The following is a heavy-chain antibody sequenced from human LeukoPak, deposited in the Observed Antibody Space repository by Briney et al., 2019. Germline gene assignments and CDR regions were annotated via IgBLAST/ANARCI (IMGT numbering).Heavy chain of an antibody. CDR1: GFIFSSYW. CDR3: ARAQYYDSTTAGGMDV. J-gene: IGHJ6*02. V-gene: IGHV3-74*01. CDR2: INSDGSST. D-gene: IGHD3-22*01. Sequence: GGSLRLSCAVSGFIFSSYWLHWVRRAPGKGPVWVARINSDGSSTNYADSVKGRFTISRDNAKNTLSLQMNSLRAEDTAVYYCARAQYYDSTTAGGMDVWGQGTTVTVSS.